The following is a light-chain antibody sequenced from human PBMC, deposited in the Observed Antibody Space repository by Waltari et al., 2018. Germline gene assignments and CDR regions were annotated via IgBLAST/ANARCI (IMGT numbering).Light chain of an antibody. J-gene: IGLJ2*01. CDR1: RSDIGTSNY. Sequence: QTALTQPASVSGSPGQSITISCTGARSDIGTSNYVSWYQQHPGKSPKLMIYAVSNRPSAVSDRFSGSKSANTASLTISGLRAEDEAYYYCSSSSTSTTLVVFGGGTKLTVL. CDR2: AVS. V-gene: IGLV2-14*03. CDR3: SSSSTSTTLVV.